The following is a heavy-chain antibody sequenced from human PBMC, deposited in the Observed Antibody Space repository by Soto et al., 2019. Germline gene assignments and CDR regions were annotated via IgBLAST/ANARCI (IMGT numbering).Heavy chain of an antibody. J-gene: IGHJ4*02. V-gene: IGHV5-51*01. CDR2: IYPGDPHT. Sequence: PGESLKISCKCSGYSFANYWIGWVRQMSGKGLEWMGIIYPGDPHTRYSPSFEGQVTISADKSINTAYLQWVSLKASDTAVYYCARVKLAGRGGFDYWGLGTLVTVSS. D-gene: IGHD2-15*01. CDR3: ARVKLAGRGGFDY. CDR1: GYSFANYW.